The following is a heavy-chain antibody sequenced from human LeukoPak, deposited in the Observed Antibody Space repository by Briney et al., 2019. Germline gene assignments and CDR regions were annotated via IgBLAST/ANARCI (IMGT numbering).Heavy chain of an antibody. CDR1: GFTFSIYR. V-gene: IGHV3-7*05. CDR3: ARGGDYLDF. Sequence: GGSLRLSCAASGFTFSIYRMSWVRQAPGKGLEWVANIKQDGSEKYYVDSVKGRFTISRDNANNSLYLQMNSLRAEDTAVYYCARGGDYLDFWGQGTLVTVSS. CDR2: IKQDGSEK. J-gene: IGHJ4*02.